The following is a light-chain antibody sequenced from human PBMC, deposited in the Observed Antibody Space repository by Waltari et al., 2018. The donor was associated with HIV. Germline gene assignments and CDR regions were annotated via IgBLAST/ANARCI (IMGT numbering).Light chain of an antibody. Sequence: DFQLTQSPSSLSASVGDRVTITCQASQDIRESLSWYRHKPGEDPQLLIFDGSIPQTGVASRFSGSGSGTDFTFTISSLQPEDIATYFCQQYKTLPLTFGGGTKVDIK. J-gene: IGKJ4*01. CDR2: DGS. CDR3: QQYKTLPLT. CDR1: QDIRES. V-gene: IGKV1-33*01.